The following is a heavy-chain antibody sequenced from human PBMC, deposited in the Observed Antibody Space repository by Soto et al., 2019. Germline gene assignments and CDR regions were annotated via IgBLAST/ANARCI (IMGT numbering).Heavy chain of an antibody. Sequence: PSETLSLTCTVSVDSITTYCWSWIRPPAGKGLEWIGRIDASGNTNYNPSLNSRVTMSIDTSKKQFSLKLTSVTAADTAIYYWARYSNNWFQTEGMDVWGQGTTVTVSS. V-gene: IGHV4-4*07. CDR1: VDSITTYC. D-gene: IGHD6-13*01. CDR2: IDASGNT. CDR3: ARYSNNWFQTEGMDV. J-gene: IGHJ6*02.